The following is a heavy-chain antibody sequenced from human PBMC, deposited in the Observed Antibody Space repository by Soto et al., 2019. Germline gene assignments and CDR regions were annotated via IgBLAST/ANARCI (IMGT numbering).Heavy chain of an antibody. CDR3: ARVDTAMVTGIYYYYGLNV. V-gene: IGHV4-59*01. D-gene: IGHD5-18*01. CDR1: GGSISSYC. CDR2: ICYSGST. J-gene: IGHJ6*04. Sequence: SETLSLTCTVSGGSISSYCWSWIRQPPGKGLEWIGYICYSGSTSYNTSLKSRITISVDTSKNQLSLRLSAVTAADTAVYYCARVDTAMVTGIYYYYGLNVGGKGTTVTVPS.